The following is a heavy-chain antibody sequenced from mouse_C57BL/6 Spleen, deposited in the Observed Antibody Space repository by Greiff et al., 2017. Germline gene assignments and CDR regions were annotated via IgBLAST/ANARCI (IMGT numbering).Heavy chain of an antibody. D-gene: IGHD1-3*01. Sequence: EVQVVESGGGLVQPGESLKLSCESYEFAFRSHDMSWVRKTPGKRLELVATINSVGGSTYYPDTMKGRFTISRDNAKNTLYLQMSSLRSEDTALYYCARRKSKSNWYFDVWGTGTTVTVSS. CDR3: ARRKSKSNWYFDV. V-gene: IGHV5-2*01. CDR1: EFAFRSHD. J-gene: IGHJ1*03. CDR2: INSVGGST.